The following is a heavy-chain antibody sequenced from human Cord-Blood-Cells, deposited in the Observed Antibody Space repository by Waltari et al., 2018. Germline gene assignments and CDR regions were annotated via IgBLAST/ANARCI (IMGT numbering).Heavy chain of an antibody. J-gene: IGHJ4*02. CDR1: GYTFTSYY. CDR3: AREDYGSGSYDY. Sequence: QVQLVQSGAEVKKPGASVQVSCKASGYTFTSYYMHWVRQAPGQGLEWMGISNPSGGSTSYAQKFQGRVTMTRDTSTSTVYMELSSLRSEDTAVYYCAREDYGSGSYDYWGQGTLVTVSS. CDR2: SNPSGGST. D-gene: IGHD3-10*01. V-gene: IGHV1-46*01.